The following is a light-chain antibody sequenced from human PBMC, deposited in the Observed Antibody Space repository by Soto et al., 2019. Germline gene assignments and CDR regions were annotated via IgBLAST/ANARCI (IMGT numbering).Light chain of an antibody. CDR1: SSDVGGSDY. CDR2: NVR. J-gene: IGLJ2*01. Sequence: QSALTQPASVSGSPGQSITISCTGTSSDVGGSDYVSWYQQHPGKAPKLMIYNVRNRHSGVSNRFSGSKAGNTSSLTISGLQAEDEAAYYCSSYTSSSTVVFGSGTKLTVL. CDR3: SSYTSSSTVV. V-gene: IGLV2-14*01.